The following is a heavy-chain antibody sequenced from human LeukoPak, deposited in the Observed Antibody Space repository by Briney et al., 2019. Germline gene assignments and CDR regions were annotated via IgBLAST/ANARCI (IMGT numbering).Heavy chain of an antibody. V-gene: IGHV3-33*01. Sequence: GGSLRLSCAASGFTFSGYVMHWVRQAPGKGLEWVAVIWSDGSNKYYADSVKGRFAISRDNSRNTLYLQMNSLRAEDTAVYYCARDKGRHFDYWGQGTLVTVSS. CDR1: GFTFSGYV. CDR2: IWSDGSNK. CDR3: ARDKGRHFDY. D-gene: IGHD2-15*01. J-gene: IGHJ4*02.